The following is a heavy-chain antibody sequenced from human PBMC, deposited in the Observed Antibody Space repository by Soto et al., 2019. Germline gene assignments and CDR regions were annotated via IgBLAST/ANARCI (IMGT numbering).Heavy chain of an antibody. CDR1: EYSFSTYS. D-gene: IGHD5-18*01. CDR3: ARGAGYSYGYGVDY. V-gene: IGHV1-18*01. J-gene: IGHJ4*02. CDR2: ISPDNGNT. Sequence: VKVSCKASEYSFSTYSRHWVRQGPGEGLEWMGWISPDNGNTNYAQKFQGRVTMTTDTSTSTAYMELRSLRSDDTAVYYCARGAGYSYGYGVDYWGQGTLVTVSS.